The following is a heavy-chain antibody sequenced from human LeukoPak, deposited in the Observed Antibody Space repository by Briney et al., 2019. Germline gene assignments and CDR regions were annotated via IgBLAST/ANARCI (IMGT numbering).Heavy chain of an antibody. CDR3: ATWRRYSCFDY. J-gene: IGHJ4*02. V-gene: IGHV4-59*01. CDR1: GGSISSYY. Sequence: PSETLSLTCTVSGGSISSYYWSWIRQPPGKGLEWIGYIYYSGSTNYNPSLKSRVTISVDTSKNQFSLKLSSVTAADTAVYYCATWRRYSCFDYWGQGALVTVSS. D-gene: IGHD5-18*01. CDR2: IYYSGST.